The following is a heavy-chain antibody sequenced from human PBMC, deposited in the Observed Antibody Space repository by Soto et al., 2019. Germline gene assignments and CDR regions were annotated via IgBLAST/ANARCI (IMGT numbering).Heavy chain of an antibody. V-gene: IGHV1-18*04. Sequence: QVKLVQSGAEVKKPGASVTVSCKSSGYTFTSYGISWVRQAPGQGLEWMGWINTYKVDAEYVQKLQGRVTMTTDTSTSTAYMELRMLRSDETAVYYCARDDGSGGMDVWGQGTTVTVSS. CDR2: INTYKVDA. D-gene: IGHD3-3*01. CDR3: ARDDGSGGMDV. J-gene: IGHJ6*02. CDR1: GYTFTSYG.